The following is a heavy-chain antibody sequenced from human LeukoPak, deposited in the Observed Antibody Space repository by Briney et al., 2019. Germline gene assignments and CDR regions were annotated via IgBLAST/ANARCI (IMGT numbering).Heavy chain of an antibody. Sequence: GGSLRLSCAASGFTFSSYAMSWVRQAPGMGLGWVSAIGGSDGNTYYADSVKGRFTISRDNSKNSLYLQINSLRAGDTAVYYCAKVQYSDYDMNFDSWGQGTLVTVSS. J-gene: IGHJ4*02. CDR1: GFTFSSYA. CDR3: AKVQYSDYDMNFDS. CDR2: IGGSDGNT. V-gene: IGHV3-23*01. D-gene: IGHD5-12*01.